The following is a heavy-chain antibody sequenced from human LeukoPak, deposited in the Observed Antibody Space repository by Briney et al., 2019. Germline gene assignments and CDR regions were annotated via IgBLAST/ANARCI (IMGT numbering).Heavy chain of an antibody. J-gene: IGHJ4*02. CDR1: GGSFSGYY. D-gene: IGHD3-22*01. CDR3: ARRRSYYYDSSGYYY. Sequence: PSETLSLTCAVYGGSFSGYYWSWIRQPPGKGLEWIGEINHSGSTNYNPSLKSRVTISVDTSKNQFSLKLSSVTAADTAVYYCARRRSYYYDSSGYYYWGQGTLVTVSS. V-gene: IGHV4-34*01. CDR2: INHSGST.